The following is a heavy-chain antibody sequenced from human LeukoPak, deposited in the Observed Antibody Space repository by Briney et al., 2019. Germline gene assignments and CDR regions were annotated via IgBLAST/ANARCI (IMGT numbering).Heavy chain of an antibody. V-gene: IGHV3-21*01. Sequence: GGSLRLSCGASGFNFETYNMHWIGQAPGRGLEWCSSIDGRRGTIYYADAVQGRFTISRDNAKDSLYLQMNSLRAEDTAIYFCARETYYSGSGSGGWLDPWGQGSLVTVSS. J-gene: IGHJ5*02. CDR2: IDGRRGTI. CDR3: ARETYYSGSGSGGWLDP. D-gene: IGHD3-10*01. CDR1: GFNFETYN.